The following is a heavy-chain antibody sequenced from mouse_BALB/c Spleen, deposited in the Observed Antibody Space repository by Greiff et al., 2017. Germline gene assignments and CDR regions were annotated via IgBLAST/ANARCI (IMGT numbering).Heavy chain of an antibody. CDR1: GFNIKDTY. D-gene: IGHD3-2*01. CDR2: IDPANGNT. CDR3: ASDSSGYRFAY. J-gene: IGHJ3*01. V-gene: IGHV14-3*02. Sequence: VHVKQSGAELVKPGASVKLSCTASGFNIKDTYMHWVKQRPEQGLEWIGRIDPANGNTKYDPKFQGKATITADTSSNTAYLQLSSLTSEDTAVYYCASDSSGYRFAYWGQGTLVTVSA.